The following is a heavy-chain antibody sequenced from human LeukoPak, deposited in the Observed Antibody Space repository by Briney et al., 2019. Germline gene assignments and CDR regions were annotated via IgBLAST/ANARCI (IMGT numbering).Heavy chain of an antibody. D-gene: IGHD3-3*01. Sequence: ASVKVSCKASGYTFTSYDINWVRQATGQGLEWMGWMNPNSGNTDYAQKLQGRVTMTRNTSISTAYMELSSLRSEDTAVYYCARGVPYDFWSGYYKGLVDYWGQGTLVTVSS. CDR3: ARGVPYDFWSGYYKGLVDY. J-gene: IGHJ4*02. CDR2: MNPNSGNT. V-gene: IGHV1-8*01. CDR1: GYTFTSYD.